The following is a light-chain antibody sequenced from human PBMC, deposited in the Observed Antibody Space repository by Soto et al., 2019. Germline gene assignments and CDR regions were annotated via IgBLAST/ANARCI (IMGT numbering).Light chain of an antibody. CDR3: QQYGSSPWT. V-gene: IGKV3-20*01. CDR2: GVS. CDR1: QSVSSSF. J-gene: IGKJ1*01. Sequence: DIVLTQSPGTLSLSPGERATLSCRSSQSVSSSFLAWYQHKPGQAPRLLIYGVSSRASGIPDRFRGSGSGTDFTLTISRLEPEDFAVYYCQQYGSSPWTFGQGTKVDIK.